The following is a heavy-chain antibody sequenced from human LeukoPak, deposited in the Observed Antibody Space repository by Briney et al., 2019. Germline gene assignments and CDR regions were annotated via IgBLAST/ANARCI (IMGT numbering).Heavy chain of an antibody. CDR2: MNPNSGGT. J-gene: IGHJ4*02. Sequence: ASVKVSCKASGYTFTDYYVHWVRQAPGQGLEWMGWMNPNSGGTNYAQRFQGRVTMTRDTSTSTAYMELTRLRFDDTAVFYCATSRGGTSFDYWGQGTLVTVSS. CDR3: ATSRGGTSFDY. D-gene: IGHD2-2*01. CDR1: GYTFTDYY. V-gene: IGHV1-2*02.